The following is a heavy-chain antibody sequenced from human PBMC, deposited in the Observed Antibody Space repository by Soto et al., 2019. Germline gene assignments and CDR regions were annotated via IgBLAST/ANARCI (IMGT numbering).Heavy chain of an antibody. CDR1: GYSFTSYW. Sequence: GESLKISCKGSGYSFTSYWISWVRQMPGKGLEWMGRIDPSDSYTNYSPSFQGHVTISADKSISTAYLQWSSLKASDTAMYYCARQYYYGSGSYYNPDYYGMDVWGQGTTVTVSS. D-gene: IGHD3-10*01. CDR2: IDPSDSYT. J-gene: IGHJ6*02. CDR3: ARQYYYGSGSYYNPDYYGMDV. V-gene: IGHV5-10-1*01.